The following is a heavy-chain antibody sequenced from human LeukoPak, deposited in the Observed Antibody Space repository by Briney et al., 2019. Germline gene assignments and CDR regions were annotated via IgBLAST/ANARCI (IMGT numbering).Heavy chain of an antibody. CDR3: ARRYCSGGTCYEGDY. V-gene: IGHV4-59*01. J-gene: IGHJ4*02. CDR1: GGSISSYY. Sequence: PSETLSLTCTVSGGSISSYYWSWIQQPPGKGLEWIGYIYYTGITNYSPSLKSRVTISVDTSKNQFSLKLSSVTAADTAVYYCARRYCSGGTCYEGDYWGQGTLVTVSS. D-gene: IGHD2-15*01. CDR2: IYYTGIT.